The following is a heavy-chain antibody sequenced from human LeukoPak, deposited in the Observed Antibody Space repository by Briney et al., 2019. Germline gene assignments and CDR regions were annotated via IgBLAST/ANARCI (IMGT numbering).Heavy chain of an antibody. D-gene: IGHD5-18*01. V-gene: IGHV3-48*04. CDR3: ARALDTAMVPR. CDR1: GFTFSTYS. Sequence: GGSLRLSCAASGFTFSTYSMNWVRQAPGKGLEWVSYISSSGSTIYYADSVKGRFTISRDNAKNSLYLQMNSLRAEDTAVYYCARALDTAMVPRWGQGTLVTVSS. J-gene: IGHJ4*02. CDR2: ISSSGSTI.